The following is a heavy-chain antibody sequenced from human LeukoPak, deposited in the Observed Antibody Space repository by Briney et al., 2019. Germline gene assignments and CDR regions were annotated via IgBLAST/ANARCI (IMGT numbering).Heavy chain of an antibody. CDR3: ARDEYSSSRDGSVVSYMDV. V-gene: IGHV1-2*02. D-gene: IGHD6-6*01. Sequence: ASVKVSCKASGYTFTGYYMHWVRQAPGQGLEWMGWINPNSGGTNYAQKFQGRVTMTRDTSISTAYMELSRLRSDDTAVYYCARDEYSSSRDGSVVSYMDVWGKGTTVTVSS. J-gene: IGHJ6*03. CDR2: INPNSGGT. CDR1: GYTFTGYY.